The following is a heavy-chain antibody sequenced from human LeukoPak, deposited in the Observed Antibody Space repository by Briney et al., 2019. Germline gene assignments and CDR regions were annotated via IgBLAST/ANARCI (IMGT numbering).Heavy chain of an antibody. J-gene: IGHJ4*02. CDR2: IYHSGST. CDR1: GYSISSGYY. Sequence: PSETLSLTCTVSGYSISSGYYWGRIRPPPGKGLEWIGSIYHSGSTYYNPSLKSRVTISVDTSKNQFSLKLSSVTAADTAVYYCARDDFWSGYYDYWGQGTLVTVSS. V-gene: IGHV4-38-2*02. CDR3: ARDDFWSGYYDY. D-gene: IGHD3-3*01.